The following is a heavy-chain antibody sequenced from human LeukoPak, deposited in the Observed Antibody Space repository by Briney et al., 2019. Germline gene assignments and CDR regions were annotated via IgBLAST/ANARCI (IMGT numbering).Heavy chain of an antibody. Sequence: SQTXXLTCTVSGGSISSGDXXXSWIRQPPXXXXXXXXXXXXXXXXYYNPSXKSRVTISVXKSNTQFSLKLSSVPAAHTAVYYCAXXTSVLLWFGELLCPSAYGMDVWGQGTTVTVSS. D-gene: IGHD3-10*01. J-gene: IGHJ6*02. CDR2: XXXXXXX. CDR3: AXXTSVLLWFGELLCPSAYGMDV. CDR1: GGSISSGDXX. V-gene: IGHV4-30-4*01.